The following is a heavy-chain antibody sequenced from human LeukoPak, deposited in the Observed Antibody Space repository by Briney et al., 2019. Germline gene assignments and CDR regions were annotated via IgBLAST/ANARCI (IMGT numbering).Heavy chain of an antibody. CDR1: GFTFSSYA. V-gene: IGHV3-23*01. J-gene: IGHJ4*02. D-gene: IGHD6-13*01. CDR2: ISGSGGST. CDR3: ARDLDSSSWYFDY. Sequence: GGSLRLSCAASGFTFSSYAMSWVRQAPGKGLEWVSAISGSGGSTYYADSVKGRFTISRDNSKNTLYLQMNSLRAEDTAVYYCARDLDSSSWYFDYWGRGTLVTVPS.